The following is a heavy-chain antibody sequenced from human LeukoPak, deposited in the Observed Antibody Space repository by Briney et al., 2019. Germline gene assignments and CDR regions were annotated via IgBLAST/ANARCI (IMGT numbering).Heavy chain of an antibody. CDR1: GGSISSSSYY. CDR2: IYYSGST. Sequence: NPSETLSLTCTVSGGSISSSSYYWGWIRQPPGKGLEWIGSIYYSGSTYYNPSLKSRVTISVDTSKNQFSLKLSSVTAADTAVYYCARRLNRWLHDAFDIWGQGTMVTVSS. CDR3: ARRLNRWLHDAFDI. V-gene: IGHV4-39*07. J-gene: IGHJ3*02. D-gene: IGHD2-8*02.